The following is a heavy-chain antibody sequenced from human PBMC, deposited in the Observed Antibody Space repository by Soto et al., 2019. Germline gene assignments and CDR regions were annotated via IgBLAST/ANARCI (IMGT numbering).Heavy chain of an antibody. CDR1: GCTFGSYA. D-gene: IGHD2-15*01. J-gene: IGHJ6*02. CDR3: AKGSTAATYYYGMDL. CDR2: IIPIFHTP. Sequence: SVKVSCKTSGCTFGSYAIIWVRQAPGQGLEWMGGIIPIFHTPNYAQKFLGRVSITADESTNTAYMDLSSLRSEDTAVYYCAKGSTAATYYYGMDLWGQGTTVTVSS. V-gene: IGHV1-69*13.